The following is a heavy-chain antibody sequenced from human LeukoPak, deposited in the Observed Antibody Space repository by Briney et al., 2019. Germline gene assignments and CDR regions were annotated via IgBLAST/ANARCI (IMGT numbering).Heavy chain of an antibody. CDR3: AKDKGITGTTPVDY. CDR1: GSTFSSYA. Sequence: GGSLRLSCAASGSTFSSYAMSWVRQAPGKGLEWVSVISGGGGSTYYADSVKGRFTISRDNSKNTLYLQMNSLRAEDTAVYYCAKDKGITGTTPVDYWGQGTLVTVSS. D-gene: IGHD1-7*01. CDR2: ISGGGGST. J-gene: IGHJ4*02. V-gene: IGHV3-23*01.